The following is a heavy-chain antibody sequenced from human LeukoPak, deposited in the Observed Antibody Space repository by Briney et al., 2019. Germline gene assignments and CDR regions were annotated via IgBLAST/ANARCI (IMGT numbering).Heavy chain of an antibody. J-gene: IGHJ4*02. D-gene: IGHD3-9*01. CDR1: GGSFSGYY. CDR2: INHSGST. V-gene: IGHV4-34*01. Sequence: SETLSLTCAVYGGSFSGYYWSWIRQPPGKGLEWIGEINHSGSTNYNPSLKSRVTISVDTSKNQFSLKLSSVTAADTAVYYCARGLSRRYFDWLLSLGTNNYFDYWGQGTLVTVSS. CDR3: ARGLSRRYFDWLLSLGTNNYFDY.